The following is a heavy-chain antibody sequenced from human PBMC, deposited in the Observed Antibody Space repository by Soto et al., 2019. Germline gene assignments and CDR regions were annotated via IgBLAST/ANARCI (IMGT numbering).Heavy chain of an antibody. D-gene: IGHD4-17*01. V-gene: IGHV5-10-1*01. Sequence: PGESLKISCKGSGYSFTSYWISWVRQMPGKGLEWMGRIDPSDSYTNYSPSFQGHVTIAADKSISTAYLQWSSLKASDTAMYYFARHHYDDPLYYFDYWGQGTLVTVSS. CDR1: GYSFTSYW. J-gene: IGHJ4*02. CDR2: IDPSDSYT. CDR3: ARHHYDDPLYYFDY.